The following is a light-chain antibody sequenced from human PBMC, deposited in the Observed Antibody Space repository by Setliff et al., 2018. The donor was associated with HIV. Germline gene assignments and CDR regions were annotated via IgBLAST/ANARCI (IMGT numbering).Light chain of an antibody. CDR2: DVI. V-gene: IGLV2-11*01. J-gene: IGLJ1*01. Sequence: EAGSPGQSVTISCTGTTSDVGGYNFVSWYQHHPGKAPKLMIYDVIKRPSGVPDRFSGSKSGNTASLTISGLQAEDEADYYCCSYAGSHTFVFGTGTKVTVL. CDR3: CSYAGSHTFV. CDR1: TSDVGGYNF.